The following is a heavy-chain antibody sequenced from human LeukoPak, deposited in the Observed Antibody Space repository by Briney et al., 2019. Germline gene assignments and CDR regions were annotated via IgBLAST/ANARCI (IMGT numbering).Heavy chain of an antibody. J-gene: IGHJ4*02. Sequence: PSETLSLTCTVSGGSISSYYWSWIRQPPGKGLEWIGYIYYSGSTNYNPSLKSRVTISVDTSKNQFSLKLSSVTAADTAVYYCARQVRGGYFDYWGQGTLVAVSS. CDR1: GGSISSYY. CDR3: ARQVRGGYFDY. V-gene: IGHV4-59*08. CDR2: IYYSGST. D-gene: IGHD3-16*01.